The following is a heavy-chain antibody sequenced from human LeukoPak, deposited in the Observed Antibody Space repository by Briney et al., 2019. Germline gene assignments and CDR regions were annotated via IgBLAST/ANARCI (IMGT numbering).Heavy chain of an antibody. Sequence: SETLSLTCTVSGGSISSGSYYWSWIRQPAGKGLEWLGRIYTSGSTNYNPSLKSRVTISVDTSKNQFSLKLSSVTAADTAVYYCARVGSSWPHYYFDSWGRGTLVTVSS. V-gene: IGHV4-61*02. CDR3: ARVGSSWPHYYFDS. CDR1: GGSISSGSYY. CDR2: IYTSGST. J-gene: IGHJ4*02. D-gene: IGHD6-13*01.